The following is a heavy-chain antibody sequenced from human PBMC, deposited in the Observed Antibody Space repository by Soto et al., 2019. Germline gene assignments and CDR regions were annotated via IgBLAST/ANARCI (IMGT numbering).Heavy chain of an antibody. CDR1: GGTFSSYA. V-gene: IGHV1-69*06. Sequence: GASVKVSCKASGGTFSSYAISWVRQAPGQGLEWMGGIIPIFGTANYAQKFQGRVTITADKSTSTAYMELSSLRSEDTAVYYCASHSITMIVVVMNYYYYGMDVWGQGTTVTVSS. J-gene: IGHJ6*02. D-gene: IGHD3-22*01. CDR2: IIPIFGTA. CDR3: ASHSITMIVVVMNYYYYGMDV.